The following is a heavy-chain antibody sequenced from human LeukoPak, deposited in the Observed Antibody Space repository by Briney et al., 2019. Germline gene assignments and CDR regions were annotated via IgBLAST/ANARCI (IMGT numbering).Heavy chain of an antibody. J-gene: IGHJ4*02. V-gene: IGHV3-30*04. Sequence: GGSLRLSCAASGFSFSSYAMHWVRQAPGKGLEWVAIITSDGSRKHYGDSVRGRFTISRDNSKNTLYLQMNSLRTEDTASYYCAREGGILRGYRYGHWGQGTLVTVSS. D-gene: IGHD5-18*01. CDR1: GFSFSSYA. CDR3: AREGGILRGYRYGH. CDR2: ITSDGSRK.